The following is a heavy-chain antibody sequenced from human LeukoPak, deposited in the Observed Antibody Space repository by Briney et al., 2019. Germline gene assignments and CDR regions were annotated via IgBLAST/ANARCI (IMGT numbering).Heavy chain of an antibody. CDR3: ARDFDRYFFDY. CDR2: INSVGSST. Sequence: GGSLRLSCAASRFTFSSYSMNWVRQAPGKGLVWVSRINSVGSSTNYADSVKGRFTISRDNAKNTLYLQMNSLRAEDTAVYYCARDFDRYFFDYWGRGTLVTVSS. CDR1: RFTFSSYS. V-gene: IGHV3-74*01. J-gene: IGHJ4*02. D-gene: IGHD3-9*01.